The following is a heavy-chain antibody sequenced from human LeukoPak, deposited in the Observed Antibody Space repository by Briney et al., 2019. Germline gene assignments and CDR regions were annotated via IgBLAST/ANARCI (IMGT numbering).Heavy chain of an antibody. V-gene: IGHV4-59*12. J-gene: IGHJ2*01. Sequence: SETLSLTCTVSGGSISSYYWSWIRQPPGKGLEWIGYIYYSGSTNYNPSLKSRVTISVDTSKNQFSLKLSSVTAADTAVYYCAREEVGGYSSGWYENWYFDLWGRGTLVTVSS. D-gene: IGHD6-19*01. CDR3: AREEVGGYSSGWYENWYFDL. CDR2: IYYSGST. CDR1: GGSISSYY.